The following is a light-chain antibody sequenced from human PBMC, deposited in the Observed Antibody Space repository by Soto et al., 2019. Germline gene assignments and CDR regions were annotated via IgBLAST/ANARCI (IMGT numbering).Light chain of an antibody. CDR1: SSDVGYYNY. CDR3: TSYAVGINVV. Sequence: QSALTQPPSASGSPGQSVTISCTGTSSDVGYYNYVSWYQQHPGKAPKLIMYEVNKRPSGVPDRFSGSKSGNTASLTVSGLQAEDEAEYYCTSYAVGINVVFGGGTKLTVL. V-gene: IGLV2-8*01. J-gene: IGLJ2*01. CDR2: EVN.